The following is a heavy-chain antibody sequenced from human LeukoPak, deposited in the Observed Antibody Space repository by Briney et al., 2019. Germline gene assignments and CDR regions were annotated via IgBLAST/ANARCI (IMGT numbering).Heavy chain of an antibody. D-gene: IGHD6-19*01. J-gene: IGHJ4*02. CDR3: AKATSGSDWYGGADY. Sequence: PGGSLRLSCVASGFRFRTYAMAGVRQAPGKGLEWVSIISGSGGNTHSADSVKGRFAISRDNSRNTLYLQMNSLTAEDTAVYYCAKATSGSDWYGGADYWGQGTLVTVSS. V-gene: IGHV3-23*01. CDR2: ISGSGGNT. CDR1: GFRFRTYA.